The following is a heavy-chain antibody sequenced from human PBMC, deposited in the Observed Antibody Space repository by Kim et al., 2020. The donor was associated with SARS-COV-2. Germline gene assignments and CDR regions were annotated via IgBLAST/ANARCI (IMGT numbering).Heavy chain of an antibody. CDR1: GGSISSYY. J-gene: IGHJ5*02. D-gene: IGHD5-12*01. V-gene: IGHV4-59*08. Sequence: SETLSLTCTVSGGSISSYYWSWIRQPPGKGLEWIGYIYYSGSTNYNPSLKSRVTISVDTSKNQFSLKLSSVTAADTAVYYCASGYSGYAWFDPWGQGTLV. CDR2: IYYSGST. CDR3: ASGYSGYAWFDP.